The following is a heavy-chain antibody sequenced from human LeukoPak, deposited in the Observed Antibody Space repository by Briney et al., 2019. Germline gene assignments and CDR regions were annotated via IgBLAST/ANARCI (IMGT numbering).Heavy chain of an antibody. V-gene: IGHV4-38-2*02. CDR3: ARDGPGPREERFNY. CDR1: GYSISAYSISAGSY. Sequence: SETLSLTCAVSGYSISAYSISAGSYWGWIRQPPGKGLEWIASIHHSGSTYYNPSFRSRVTISLDTSKNQLSLRLSSVTAADTAVYYCARDGPGPREERFNYWGQGTLVTVSS. CDR2: IHHSGST. J-gene: IGHJ4*02.